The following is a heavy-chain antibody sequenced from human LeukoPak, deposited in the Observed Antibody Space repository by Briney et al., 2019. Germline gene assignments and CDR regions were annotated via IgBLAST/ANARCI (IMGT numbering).Heavy chain of an antibody. CDR3: AQDLPADPGWGWYRVRFIFHS. CDR2: ISDDGSNQ. V-gene: IGHV3-30*18. Sequence: GGSLRLSCEGSGFSFSDYGMHWVREAPGKGLEWVAVISDDGSNQYFANSVEGRFAISRDNSKDTVYLHMNGVRPEDTAVYFCAQDLPADPGWGWYRVRFIFHSWGQGTLVTVSA. J-gene: IGHJ4*02. CDR1: GFSFSDYG. D-gene: IGHD6-19*01.